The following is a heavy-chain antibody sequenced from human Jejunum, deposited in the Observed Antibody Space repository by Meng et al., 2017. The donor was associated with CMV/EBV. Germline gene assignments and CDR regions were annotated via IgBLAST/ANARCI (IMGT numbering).Heavy chain of an antibody. CDR1: FSNYA. V-gene: IGHV3-23*01. D-gene: IGHD6-13*01. CDR3: ATPPRNYNSNWYTYSFAY. J-gene: IGHJ4*02. CDR2: ISSSGDNT. Sequence: FSNYAMHWVRQPPGKGLEWVSGISSSGDNTNYADSVKGRFTISRDNSQNTLDLQMNSLRAEDTAVYYCATPPRNYNSNWYTYSFAYWGQGTLVTVSS.